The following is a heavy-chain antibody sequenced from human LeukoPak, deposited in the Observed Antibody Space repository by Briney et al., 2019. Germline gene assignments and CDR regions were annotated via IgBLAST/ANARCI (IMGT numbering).Heavy chain of an antibody. CDR1: GLTFNNYA. V-gene: IGHV3-23*01. CDR3: AKDRDYYDSSAGDY. J-gene: IGHJ4*02. CDR2: ISGSGGST. Sequence: GGSLRLSCEASGLTFNNYAMHWVRQSSGKGLEWVSAISGSGGSTYYADSVKGRFTISRDNSKNTLYLQMNSLRAEDTAVYYCAKDRDYYDSSAGDYWGQGTLVTVSS. D-gene: IGHD3-22*01.